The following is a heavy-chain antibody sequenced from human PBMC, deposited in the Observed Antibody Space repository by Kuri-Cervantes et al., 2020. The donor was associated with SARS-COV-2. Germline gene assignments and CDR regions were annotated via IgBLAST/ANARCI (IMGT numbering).Heavy chain of an antibody. CDR2: IIPVFSAP. CDR1: EGTFRNYA. D-gene: IGHD2-2*02. J-gene: IGHJ5*02. CDR3: ARGRVAPAGILFNS. V-gene: IGHV1-69*06. Sequence: SVKVSCKASEGTFRNYAISWVRQAPGQGLEWMGGIIPVFSAPKYAQNFQDRVTITADKSTNTAYMDLSGLTSEDTAVYYCARGRVAPAGILFNSWGQGTLVTVSS.